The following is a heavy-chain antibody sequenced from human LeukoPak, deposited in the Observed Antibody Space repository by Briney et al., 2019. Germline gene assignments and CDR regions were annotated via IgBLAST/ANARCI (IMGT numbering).Heavy chain of an antibody. V-gene: IGHV3-9*01. D-gene: IGHD5-12*01. Sequence: PGGSLRLSCAASGFTFDDYAMHWVRQAPGKGLEWVSGISWNSGSIGYADSVKGRFTISRDNAKNSLYLQMNSLRSEDTAVYYCASGPDIVATGPLYYFDYWGQGTLVTVSS. CDR1: GFTFDDYA. J-gene: IGHJ4*02. CDR2: ISWNSGSI. CDR3: ASGPDIVATGPLYYFDY.